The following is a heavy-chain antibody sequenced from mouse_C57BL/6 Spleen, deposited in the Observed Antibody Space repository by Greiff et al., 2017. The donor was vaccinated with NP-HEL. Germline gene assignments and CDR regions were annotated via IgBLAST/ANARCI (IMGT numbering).Heavy chain of an antibody. V-gene: IGHV1-64*01. J-gene: IGHJ4*01. CDR3: ARWGYYGSRGVMDY. D-gene: IGHD1-1*01. CDR2: IHPNSGST. Sequence: QVQLQQPGAELVKPGASVKLSCKASGYTFTSYWMHWVKQRPGQGLEWIGMIHPNSGSTNYNEKFKSKATLTVDKSSSTAYMQLSSLTSEDSAVYCCARWGYYGSRGVMDYWGQGTSVTVSS. CDR1: GYTFTSYW.